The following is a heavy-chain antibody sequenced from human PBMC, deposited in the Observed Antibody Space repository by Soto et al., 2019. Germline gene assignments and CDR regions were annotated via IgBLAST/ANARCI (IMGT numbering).Heavy chain of an antibody. D-gene: IGHD3-10*01. CDR1: GGSISSGGYY. V-gene: IGHV4-31*03. CDR2: IYYSGST. Sequence: PSETLSLTCTVSGGSISSGGYYWSWIRQHPGKGLEWIGYIYYSGSTYYNPSLKSRVTISVDTSKNQFSLKLSSVTAADTAVYYCARVFQAHYYGSGSPPPYMDVWGKGTTVTVSS. J-gene: IGHJ6*03. CDR3: ARVFQAHYYGSGSPPPYMDV.